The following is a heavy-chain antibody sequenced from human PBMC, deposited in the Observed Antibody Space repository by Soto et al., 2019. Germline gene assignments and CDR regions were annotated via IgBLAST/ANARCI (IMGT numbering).Heavy chain of an antibody. CDR2: IYYSGST. V-gene: IGHV4-59*01. CDR3: ARDRRRSSWYGYFDY. J-gene: IGHJ4*02. D-gene: IGHD6-13*01. CDR1: GGSISSYY. Sequence: QVQLQESGPGLVKPSETLSLTCTVSGGSISSYYWSWIRQPPGKGLEWIGYIYYSGSTNYNPSLKSRVTISVDTSTNQFSLKLSSVTAADTAVYYCARDRRRSSWYGYFDYWGQGTLVTVSS.